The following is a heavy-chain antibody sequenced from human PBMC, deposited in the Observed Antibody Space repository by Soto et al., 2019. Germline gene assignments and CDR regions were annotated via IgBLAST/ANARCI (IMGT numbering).Heavy chain of an antibody. J-gene: IGHJ3*02. CDR2: IWYDGNTK. CDR1: GFTFSSYG. V-gene: IGHV3-33*01. D-gene: IGHD2-2*01. Sequence: GGSLRLSCAASGFTFSSYGMHWVRQAPGKGLEWVAVIWYDGNTKYYADSVKGRFTISRDNSKNTLYLQMNSLRAEDTAVYYCVPAAPPDAFDIWGQGTMVTVSS. CDR3: VPAAPPDAFDI.